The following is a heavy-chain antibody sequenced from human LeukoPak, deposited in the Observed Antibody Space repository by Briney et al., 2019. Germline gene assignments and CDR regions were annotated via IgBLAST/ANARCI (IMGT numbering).Heavy chain of an antibody. Sequence: ASVKVSCKASGYTFTSYDINRVRQATGQGLEWMGWMNPNSGNTKYAQKLQGRVTMTTDTSTSTAYMELRSLRSDDTAVYYCARTVTYYYYYGMDVWGQGTTVTVSS. V-gene: IGHV1-18*01. D-gene: IGHD4-17*01. CDR2: MNPNSGNT. CDR3: ARTVTYYYYYGMDV. CDR1: GYTFTSYD. J-gene: IGHJ6*02.